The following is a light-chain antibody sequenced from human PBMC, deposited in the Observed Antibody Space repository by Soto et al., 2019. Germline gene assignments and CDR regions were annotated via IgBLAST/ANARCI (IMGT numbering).Light chain of an antibody. J-gene: IGKJ4*01. Sequence: DIQMTQSPSSLSASVGDRVTITCRGSQSISSYLNWYQQKPGKAPKLLIYAASSLQSGVPSRFSGSGSGTDFTLTISSLQPEDFATYYCQQSYSTLALTFGGGTKVDIK. V-gene: IGKV1-39*01. CDR2: AAS. CDR1: QSISSY. CDR3: QQSYSTLALT.